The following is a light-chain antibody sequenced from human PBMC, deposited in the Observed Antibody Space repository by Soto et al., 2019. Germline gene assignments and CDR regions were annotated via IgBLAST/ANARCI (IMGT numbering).Light chain of an antibody. CDR1: QSVSSSY. J-gene: IGKJ1*01. CDR2: GAS. V-gene: IGKV3-20*01. CDR3: QQYGRAPWT. Sequence: EIVLTQSPGTLSLSPGERATLSCRASQSVSSSYLAWYQQKPGQAPRLLIYGASNRATGIPDRFSGSGSGTDFTLTIRRLEPEDFAVYYCQQYGRAPWTFGQGTKVEIK.